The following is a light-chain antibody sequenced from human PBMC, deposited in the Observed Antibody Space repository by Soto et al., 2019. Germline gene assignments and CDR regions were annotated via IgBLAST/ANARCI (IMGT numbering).Light chain of an antibody. CDR1: HSVANNY. CDR3: QQYGGSPPWT. CDR2: AAS. Sequence: IVLAQSPATLPLSPGERATISCRASHSVANNYLAWYQQKHGQAPRLIIFAASSRTTGVPHRFTASGTGTDFTHTSSRVEPEDFAVYFCQQYGGSPPWTFGQGTKVDSK. V-gene: IGKV3-20*01. J-gene: IGKJ1*01.